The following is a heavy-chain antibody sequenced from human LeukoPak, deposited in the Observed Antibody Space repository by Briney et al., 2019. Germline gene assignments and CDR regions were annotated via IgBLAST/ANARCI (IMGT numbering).Heavy chain of an antibody. J-gene: IGHJ6*03. Sequence: GGALRLCCAASGFTFSSYSMNWVRQARGKGRGWGSYSSSSSSTIYYANSVKGRFTISRDNGKNSLYLQMNSLRAEDTAVYYCARRGYYDNSGHPYYYYMDVWGKGTTVTVSS. CDR3: ARRGYYDNSGHPYYYYMDV. D-gene: IGHD3-22*01. CDR1: GFTFSSYS. V-gene: IGHV3-48*01. CDR2: SSSSSSTI.